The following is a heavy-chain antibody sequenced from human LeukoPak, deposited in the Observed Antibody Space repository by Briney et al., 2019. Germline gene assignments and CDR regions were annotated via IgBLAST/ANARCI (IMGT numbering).Heavy chain of an antibody. V-gene: IGHV4-61*01. CDR1: GGSVSSGSYF. Sequence: SETLSLTCSVSGGSVSSGSYFWSWIRQAPGKGLEWIAYIYYIGSTNYNPSLKSRVTISVDTSKNQFSLRLSSVAAADTAVYYCARRSSEGYYYYYMDVWGKGTTVTVSS. CDR3: ARRSSEGYYYYYMDV. D-gene: IGHD3-10*01. J-gene: IGHJ6*03. CDR2: IYYIGST.